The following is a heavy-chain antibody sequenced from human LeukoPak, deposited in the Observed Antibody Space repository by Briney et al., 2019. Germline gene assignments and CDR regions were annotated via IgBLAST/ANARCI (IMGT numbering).Heavy chain of an antibody. CDR3: ARGRYYDFWSGYYTLPGYYGMDV. V-gene: IGHV4-34*01. CDR1: GGSFSGYY. D-gene: IGHD3-3*01. CDR2: INHSGST. J-gene: IGHJ6*02. Sequence: SETLSLTCAVYGGSFSGYYWSWIRQPPGKGLEWIGEINHSGSTNYNPSLKSRVTIPVDTSKNQFSLKLSSVTAADTAVYYCARGRYYDFWSGYYTLPGYYGMDVWGQGTTVTVSS.